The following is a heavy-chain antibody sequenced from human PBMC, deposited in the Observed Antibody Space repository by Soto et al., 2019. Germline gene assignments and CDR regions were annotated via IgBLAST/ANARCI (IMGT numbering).Heavy chain of an antibody. CDR1: GGTFSSYA. Sequence: SVKVSCKASGGTFSSYAISWVRQAPGQGLEWMGGIIPIFGTANYAQKFQGRVTITADESTSTAYMELSSLRSEDTAVYYCASSPTPVTTDYYYGMDVWGQGTTVTVSS. D-gene: IGHD4-17*01. CDR2: IIPIFGTA. V-gene: IGHV1-69*13. CDR3: ASSPTPVTTDYYYGMDV. J-gene: IGHJ6*02.